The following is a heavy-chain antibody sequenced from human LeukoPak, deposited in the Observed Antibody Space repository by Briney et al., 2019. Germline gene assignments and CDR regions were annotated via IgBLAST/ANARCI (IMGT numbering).Heavy chain of an antibody. D-gene: IGHD4-17*01. V-gene: IGHV1-2*02. Sequence: ASVKVSCKTSGYRFTGYYLHWVRQAPGQGLEWMGWINPNSGGTNYAQKFQGRVTMTRDTSISTAYMELSRLRSDDTAVYYCATDPFDCGDYVFYAFDIWGQGTMVTVSS. CDR3: ATDPFDCGDYVFYAFDI. CDR1: GYRFTGYY. J-gene: IGHJ3*02. CDR2: INPNSGGT.